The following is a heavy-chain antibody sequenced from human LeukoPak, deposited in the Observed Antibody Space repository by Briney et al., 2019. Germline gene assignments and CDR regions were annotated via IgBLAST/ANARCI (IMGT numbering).Heavy chain of an antibody. CDR1: GGTFSSYA. CDR2: IIPILGIA. CDR3: ARELRYFDSVRFDP. Sequence: SVKVSCKAPGGTFSSYAISWVRQAPGQGLEWMGRIIPILGIANYAQKFQGRVTITADKSTSTAYMELSSLRSEDTAVYYCARELRYFDSVRFDPWGQGTLVTVSS. V-gene: IGHV1-69*04. J-gene: IGHJ5*02. D-gene: IGHD3-9*01.